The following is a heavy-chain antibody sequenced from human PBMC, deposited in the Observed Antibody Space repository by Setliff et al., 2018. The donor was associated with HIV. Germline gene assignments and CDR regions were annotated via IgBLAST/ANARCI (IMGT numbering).Heavy chain of an antibody. CDR3: ATTGQGRAYFDF. J-gene: IGHJ4*02. V-gene: IGHV4-34*01. D-gene: IGHD2-21*01. CDR1: GEPFNGFY. CDR2: VNPTGRP. Sequence: PSETLSLTCTVSGEPFNGFYWTWIRQPPGKGLEWIGDVNPTGRPNYSPSLKSRVTMSLDTSKNRFSLNLKSVTAADTALYYCATTGQGRAYFDFRGQGSLVTVSS.